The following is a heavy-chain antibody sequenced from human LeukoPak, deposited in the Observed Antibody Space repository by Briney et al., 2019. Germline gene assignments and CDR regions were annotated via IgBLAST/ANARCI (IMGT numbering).Heavy chain of an antibody. Sequence: PGGSLRVSCAVARFTFSNYGMSWVRQAPGKGLEWVSGISGSGGSTYYADSVRGRFTISRDSSKNTLYLQMNNLRAEDMAVYYCARWDTTLIRGGFDCWGRGTLVTVSS. CDR3: ARWDTTLIRGGFDC. CDR2: ISGSGGST. CDR1: RFTFSNYG. D-gene: IGHD1-26*01. V-gene: IGHV3-23*01. J-gene: IGHJ4*02.